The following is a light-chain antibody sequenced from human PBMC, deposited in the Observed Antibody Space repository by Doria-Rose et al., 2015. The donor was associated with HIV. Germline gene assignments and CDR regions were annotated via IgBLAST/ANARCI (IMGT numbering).Light chain of an antibody. V-gene: IGKV1-13*02. Sequence: SEVDRGTITCRASGDIYTFLAWYQQKPGTAPKLLIFDASSLESGVPSRISGSGSGTDFTLTISGLQPEDFATFYCQQFYTFPHSFGQGPRLEIK. CDR1: GDIYTF. CDR2: DAS. CDR3: QQFYTFPHS. J-gene: IGKJ5*01.